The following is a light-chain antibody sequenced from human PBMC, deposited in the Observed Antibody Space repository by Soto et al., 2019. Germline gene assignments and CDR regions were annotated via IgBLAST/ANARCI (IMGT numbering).Light chain of an antibody. Sequence: IQMTQSPSAVAASVGDRGTITCRASQTINSYLNWYQQKPGKAPKFLIYAASSLQSGVPSRFSGSGSGTDFTLTISSLQPEDFATYYCQQSFSTPLITFGQGTRLEIK. CDR1: QTINSY. J-gene: IGKJ5*01. V-gene: IGKV1-39*01. CDR2: AAS. CDR3: QQSFSTPLIT.